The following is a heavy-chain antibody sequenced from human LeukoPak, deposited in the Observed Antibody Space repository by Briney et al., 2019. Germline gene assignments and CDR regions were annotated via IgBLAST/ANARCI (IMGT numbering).Heavy chain of an antibody. Sequence: GRSLRLSCAASGFTFSNYGMNWVRQAPGKGLEWVSSISSSSSYIYYADSVKGRFTISRDNAKNSLYLQMNSLRAEDTAVYYCARYYSGYYFDYWGQGTLVTVSS. J-gene: IGHJ4*02. CDR3: ARYYSGYYFDY. V-gene: IGHV3-21*01. CDR2: ISSSSSYI. CDR1: GFTFSNYG. D-gene: IGHD3-22*01.